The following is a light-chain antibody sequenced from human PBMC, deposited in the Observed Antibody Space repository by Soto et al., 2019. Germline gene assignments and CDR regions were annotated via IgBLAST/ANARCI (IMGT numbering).Light chain of an antibody. CDR2: GAS. CDR3: QQEGSSPQMYT. V-gene: IGKV3-20*01. Sequence: EIVLTQSPGTLSLSPGERATLSCRASQSVSSNYLAWYQQKPGQAPRLLFYGASSRATGIPDRFSGSGSGTDSTLTISRPEPDDLAVDYCQQEGSSPQMYTFGQGTKLE. J-gene: IGKJ2*01. CDR1: QSVSSNY.